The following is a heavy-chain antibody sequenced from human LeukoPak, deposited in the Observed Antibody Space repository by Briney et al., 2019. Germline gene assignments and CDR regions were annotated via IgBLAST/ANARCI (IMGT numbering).Heavy chain of an antibody. D-gene: IGHD3-3*01. V-gene: IGHV4-38-2*02. CDR1: GYSISSGYY. Sequence: PSETLSLTCTVSGYSISSGYYWGWIRQPPGKGLEWLGSIYHSGSTYYNPSLKSRVTISVDTSKNQFSLKLSSVTAADTAVYYCARVREEWLLYYAFDIWGQGTMVTVSS. J-gene: IGHJ3*02. CDR2: IYHSGST. CDR3: ARVREEWLLYYAFDI.